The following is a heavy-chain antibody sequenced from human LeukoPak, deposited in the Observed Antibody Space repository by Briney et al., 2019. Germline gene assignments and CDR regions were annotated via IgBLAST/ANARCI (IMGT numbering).Heavy chain of an antibody. CDR1: GGSFSGYY. Sequence: ETLSLTCAVYGGSFSGYYWSWVRQAPGKGLEWVSTISGGGGSTYYADSVKGRFTISRDNSKNTLYLQVNSLRAEDTAVYYCAKGGKWDVTPFDYWGQGTLVTVSS. CDR3: AKGGKWDVTPFDY. CDR2: ISGGGGST. V-gene: IGHV3-23*01. D-gene: IGHD1-26*01. J-gene: IGHJ4*02.